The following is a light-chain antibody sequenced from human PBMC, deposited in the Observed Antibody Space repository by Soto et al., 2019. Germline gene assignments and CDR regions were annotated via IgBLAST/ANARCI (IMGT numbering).Light chain of an antibody. J-gene: IGKJ4*01. Sequence: IQMTQSPSSLSASVGDRVTITCQASQDIKNYLNWYQQKSGKAPKLLIYDASDLETGVPSRFSGSGSGTDFTFTINSLQPEDIATYYCQQYDTLPLTFGGGTKVDFK. CDR1: QDIKNY. CDR2: DAS. V-gene: IGKV1-33*01. CDR3: QQYDTLPLT.